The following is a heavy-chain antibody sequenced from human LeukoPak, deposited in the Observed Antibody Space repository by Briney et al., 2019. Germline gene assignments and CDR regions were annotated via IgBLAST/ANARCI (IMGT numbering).Heavy chain of an antibody. D-gene: IGHD2-2*01. CDR2: ISSSGSTI. J-gene: IGHJ6*03. V-gene: IGHV3-11*04. CDR1: GFTFSDYY. Sequence: PGGSLRLYCAASGFTFSDYYMSWIRQAPGKGLGWVSYISSSGSTIYYADSVKGRFTISRDNAKNSLYLQMNSLRAEDTAVYYCARLGYCSSTSCYLLYSYYYMDVWGKGNTVTVSS. CDR3: ARLGYCSSTSCYLLYSYYYMDV.